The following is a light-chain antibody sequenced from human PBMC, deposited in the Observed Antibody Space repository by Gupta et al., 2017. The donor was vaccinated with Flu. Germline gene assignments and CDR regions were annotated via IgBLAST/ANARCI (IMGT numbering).Light chain of an antibody. Sequence: SALTQPASVSESPGQPMTISCTGNSSNVGDYKNASWYQQHPDKAPNLMLYDVNYRPSRVSYRLSGSTSGDTASLLISRRQADDEAADYYSSSTSTSTIQVIFGGGTRLTVL. CDR2: DVN. CDR1: SSNVGDYKN. V-gene: IGLV2-14*03. CDR3: SSSTSTSTIQVI. J-gene: IGLJ2*01.